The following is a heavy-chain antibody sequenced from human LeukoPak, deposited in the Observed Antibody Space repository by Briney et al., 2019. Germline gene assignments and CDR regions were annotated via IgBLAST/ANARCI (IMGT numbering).Heavy chain of an antibody. CDR3: AKGDPIAVAGMFDY. CDR1: GFTFDDYA. CDR2: ISWSSGSI. D-gene: IGHD6-19*01. J-gene: IGHJ4*02. Sequence: GGSLRLSCAASGFTFDDYAMHWVRQAPGKGLEWVSGISWSSGSIGYADSVKGRFTISRENAKNSLYLQMNSLRAEDTALYYCAKGDPIAVAGMFDYWGQGTLVTVSS. V-gene: IGHV3-9*01.